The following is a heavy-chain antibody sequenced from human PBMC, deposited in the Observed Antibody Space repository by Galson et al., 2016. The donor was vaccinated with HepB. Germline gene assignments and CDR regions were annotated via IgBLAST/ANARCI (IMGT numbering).Heavy chain of an antibody. CDR1: GGSMTSNYW. CDR2: IYHNGGT. J-gene: IGHJ4*02. V-gene: IGHV4-4*02. D-gene: IGHD5-18*01. CDR3: ASGVEDTAMVSRY. Sequence: SETLSLTCVVSGGSMTSNYWWTWVRQPPGKGMEWIGEIYHNGGTSYNPSLKSRVTISVDRSKNRFSLKLNSVTAADTAVYYCASGVEDTAMVSRYWGQGTLVIVSS.